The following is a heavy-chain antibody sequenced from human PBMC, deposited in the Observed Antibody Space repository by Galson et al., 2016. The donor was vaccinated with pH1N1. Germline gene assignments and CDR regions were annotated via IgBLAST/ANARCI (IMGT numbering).Heavy chain of an antibody. J-gene: IGHJ4*02. D-gene: IGHD3-3*01. CDR2: IYHRSKWYY. Sequence: CAISGDSVSSSSDTWNWIRQSPRRGLEWLGRIYHRSKWYYEYAPSLQGRLRISPDTSSNQMSLHLNSVTLDDAAVYYCAREVWLRRGYYIDHWGQGNLVTVS. CDR1: GDSVSSSSDT. V-gene: IGHV6-1*01. CDR3: AREVWLRRGYYIDH.